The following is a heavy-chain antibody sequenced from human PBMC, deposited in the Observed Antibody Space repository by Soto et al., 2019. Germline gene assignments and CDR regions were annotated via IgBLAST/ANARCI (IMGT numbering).Heavy chain of an antibody. CDR1: GFTFSSYA. V-gene: IGHV3-23*01. J-gene: IGHJ6*02. CDR3: AKVRYYYYDMDV. CDR2: ISGSGDST. Sequence: PGGSLRLSCAASGFTFSSYAMNWVRQAPGKGLEWVSAISGSGDSTNYADSVKGRFTISRDNSKNTLNLQMNSLRAEDTAVYYCAKVRYYYYDMDVWGQGTTGTAS.